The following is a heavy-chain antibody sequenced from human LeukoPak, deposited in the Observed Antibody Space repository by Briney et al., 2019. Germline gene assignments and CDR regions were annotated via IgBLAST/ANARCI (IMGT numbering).Heavy chain of an antibody. V-gene: IGHV3-23*01. Sequence: GGSLRLSCAASGFTFSAYGMSWVRQSPRKGLEWVSGVSGADGTTYYADSVKGRFTISRDNSKSTLYLQMNSLRVEDTAVYYCAREYYDSSGSKRSAFDIWGEGTMVTVSS. J-gene: IGHJ3*02. D-gene: IGHD3-22*01. CDR1: GFTFSAYG. CDR2: VSGADGTT. CDR3: AREYYDSSGSKRSAFDI.